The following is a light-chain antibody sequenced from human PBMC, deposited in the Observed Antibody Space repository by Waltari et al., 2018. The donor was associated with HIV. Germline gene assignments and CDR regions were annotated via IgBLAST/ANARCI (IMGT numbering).Light chain of an antibody. CDR3: QQFRSYPRT. V-gene: IGKV1-13*02. CDR1: QGLRNA. J-gene: IGKJ2*01. CDR2: DAS. Sequence: AIQLTQSPSSLSASVGDRVTITCRASQGLRNALAWYQQKPGRPPKLLIYDASTLEGGVPSRFSGSISGTDFNLTISNLQPEDSATYYCQQFRSYPRTFGQGATLEIK.